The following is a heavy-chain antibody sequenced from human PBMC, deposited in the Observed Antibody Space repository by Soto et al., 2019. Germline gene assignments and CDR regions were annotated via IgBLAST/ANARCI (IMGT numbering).Heavy chain of an antibody. CDR3: ARSTYYFDSSGYGFYSFDY. Sequence: SGPTPVNPTQTLTLTCTFSGFSHSTSRMCVSWIRQPPGKALEWLARIDWDDDKYYSTSLKTRLTISKDTSKNQVVLTMTNMDPVDTATYYCARSTYYFDSSGYGFYSFDYWGQGTLVTVSS. J-gene: IGHJ4*02. D-gene: IGHD3-22*01. CDR1: GFSHSTSRMC. CDR2: IDWDDDK. V-gene: IGHV2-70*11.